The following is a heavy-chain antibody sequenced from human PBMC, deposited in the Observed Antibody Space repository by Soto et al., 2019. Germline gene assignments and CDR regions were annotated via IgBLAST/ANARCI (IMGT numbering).Heavy chain of an antibody. CDR2: ISSSSSTI. V-gene: IGHV3-48*01. J-gene: IGHJ6*03. Sequence: GGSLRLSCAASGFTFSSYSMNWVRQAPGKGLEWVSYISSSSSTIYYADSVKSRFTISRDNAKNSLYLQMNSLRAEDTAVYYCARGRFTIFGVVNNMDVWGKGTTVTVSS. CDR1: GFTFSSYS. D-gene: IGHD3-3*01. CDR3: ARGRFTIFGVVNNMDV.